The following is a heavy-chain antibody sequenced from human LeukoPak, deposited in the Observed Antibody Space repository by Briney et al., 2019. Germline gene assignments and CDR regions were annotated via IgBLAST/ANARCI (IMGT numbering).Heavy chain of an antibody. CDR3: ATFTERENYHYTANL. Sequence: HPGRSLRLSCAASGFTFSTFAIHWVRQAPGKGLEWVAVISYDGSNKYYADSLKGRFTISRDNAKNTLYLQMNSLRAEDTAVYYCATFTERENYHYTANLWGQGTLVIVS. V-gene: IGHV3-30*04. J-gene: IGHJ4*02. CDR1: GFTFSTFA. D-gene: IGHD3-16*02. CDR2: ISYDGSNK.